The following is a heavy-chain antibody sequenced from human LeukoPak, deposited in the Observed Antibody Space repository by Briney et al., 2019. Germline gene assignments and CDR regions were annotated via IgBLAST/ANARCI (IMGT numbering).Heavy chain of an antibody. CDR3: SCCSSTSCLYYYYMDV. CDR2: IYHSGST. J-gene: IGHJ6*03. Sequence: PSETLSLTCTVSGYSISSGYYWGWIRQPPGKGLEWIGSIYHSGSTYYNPSLKSRVTISVDTSKNQFSLKLSSVTAADTAVYYCSCCSSTSCLYYYYMDVWGKGTTVTVSS. V-gene: IGHV4-38-2*02. CDR1: GYSISSGYY. D-gene: IGHD2-2*01.